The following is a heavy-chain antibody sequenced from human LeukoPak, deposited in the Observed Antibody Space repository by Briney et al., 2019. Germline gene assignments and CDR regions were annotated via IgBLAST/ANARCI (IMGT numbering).Heavy chain of an antibody. J-gene: IGHJ4*02. CDR1: GYTFTSYG. CDR2: ISAYNGNT. D-gene: IGHD2-2*01. Sequence: AASVKVSCKASGYTFTSYGISWVRQAPGQGLEWMGWISAYNGNTNYAQKLQGRLTMTTDTSTSTAYMELRSLRSDDTAVYYCAVVQAYGGSTSCLAYCGQGTLGTVSS. CDR3: AVVQAYGGSTSCLAY. V-gene: IGHV1-18*01.